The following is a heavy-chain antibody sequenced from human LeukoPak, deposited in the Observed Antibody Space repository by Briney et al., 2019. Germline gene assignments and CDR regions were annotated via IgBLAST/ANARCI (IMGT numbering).Heavy chain of an antibody. CDR1: GFSLSTSGMC. Sequence: SGPTLVKSTQTLTLTCAFSGFSLSTSGMCVSWIRQPPGKALEWLARIDWDDDKYYSTSLKTRLTISKDTSKNQVVLTMTNMDPVDTATYYCARILTTVTHDAFDIWGQGTMVTVSS. CDR3: ARILTTVTHDAFDI. J-gene: IGHJ3*02. D-gene: IGHD4-17*01. V-gene: IGHV2-70*11. CDR2: IDWDDDK.